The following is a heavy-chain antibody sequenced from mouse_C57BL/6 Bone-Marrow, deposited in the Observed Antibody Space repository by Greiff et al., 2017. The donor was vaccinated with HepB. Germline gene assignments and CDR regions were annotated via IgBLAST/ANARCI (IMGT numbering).Heavy chain of an antibody. D-gene: IGHD1-1*01. CDR1: GYTFTDYN. J-gene: IGHJ4*01. V-gene: IGHV1-18*01. CDR2: INPNNGGT. CDR3: ACDSSSYYAMDY. Sequence: EVQLQQSGPELVKPGASVKIPCKASGYTFTDYNMDWVKQSHGKSLEWIGDINPNNGGTIYNQKFKGKATLTVDKSSSTAYMELRSLTSEDTAVYYCACDSSSYYAMDYWGQGTSVTVSS.